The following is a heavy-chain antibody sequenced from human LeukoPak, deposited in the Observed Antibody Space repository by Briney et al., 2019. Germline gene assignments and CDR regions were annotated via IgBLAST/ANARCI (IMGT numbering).Heavy chain of an antibody. Sequence: PSETLSLTCTVSGGSISSYYWSWIRQPPGKGLEWIGYIYYSGSTNYNPSLKSRVTISADTSKNQFSLKLSSVTAADTAVYYCARGHYYGSGSYFGYFDYWGQGTLVTVSS. J-gene: IGHJ4*02. V-gene: IGHV4-59*01. CDR1: GGSISSYY. CDR2: IYYSGST. D-gene: IGHD3-10*01. CDR3: ARGHYYGSGSYFGYFDY.